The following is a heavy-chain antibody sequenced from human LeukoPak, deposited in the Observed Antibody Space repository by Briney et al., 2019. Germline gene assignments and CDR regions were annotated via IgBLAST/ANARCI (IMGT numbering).Heavy chain of an antibody. J-gene: IGHJ4*02. CDR1: GFTVSSNY. CDR3: ARRGYYDSSGSQRPFDY. V-gene: IGHV3-21*01. CDR2: ISSSSSYI. D-gene: IGHD3-22*01. Sequence: GSLRLSCAASGFTVSSNYMSWVRQAPGKGLEWVSSISSSSSYIYYADSVKGRFTISRDNAKNSLYLQMNSLRAEDTAVYYCARRGYYDSSGSQRPFDYWGQGTLVTVSS.